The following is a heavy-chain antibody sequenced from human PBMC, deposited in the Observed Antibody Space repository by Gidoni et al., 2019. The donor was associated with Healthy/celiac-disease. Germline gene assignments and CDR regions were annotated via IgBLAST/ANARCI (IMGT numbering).Heavy chain of an antibody. CDR1: GGSFSVYY. CDR3: ARGGRAMVRGVIVLKYYYYGMDV. Sequence: QVQLQQWGAGLLNPSETLSLTCAVYGGSFSVYYWSWIRQPPGKGREWMGEINHSGSTNYNPYLKSRVTISVDTFKNQFSLKLSSVTAADTAVDYCARGGRAMVRGVIVLKYYYYGMDVWGQGTTVTVSS. J-gene: IGHJ6*02. V-gene: IGHV4-34*01. CDR2: INHSGST. D-gene: IGHD3-10*01.